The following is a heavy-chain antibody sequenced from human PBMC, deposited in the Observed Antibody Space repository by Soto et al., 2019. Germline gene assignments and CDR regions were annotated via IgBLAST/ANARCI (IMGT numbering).Heavy chain of an antibody. J-gene: IGHJ4*02. D-gene: IGHD3-9*01. Sequence: SETLSLTCAVSGGSISSSNWWSWVRQPPGKGLEWIGEIYHSGTTNYNPSLKSRVTISVDTSRNQFSLKLSSVTAADTAVYYCARGSYNILTGYYLGYWGQGTLVTVSS. V-gene: IGHV4-4*02. CDR3: ARGSYNILTGYYLGY. CDR1: GGSISSSNW. CDR2: IYHSGTT.